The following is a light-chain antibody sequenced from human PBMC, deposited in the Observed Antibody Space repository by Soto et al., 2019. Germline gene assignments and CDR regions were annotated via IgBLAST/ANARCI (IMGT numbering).Light chain of an antibody. Sequence: DIQMTQSPSSLSASVGDRVTITCRASQSVITYLNWYQQKPGRAPKLLLYAASNLPSGVPSRFSGSGSGTEFTLTIDTLQPDDFATYYCQQSRHTPHPFGQGTTVESK. CDR2: AAS. V-gene: IGKV1-39*01. CDR3: QQSRHTPHP. CDR1: QSVITY. J-gene: IGKJ2*01.